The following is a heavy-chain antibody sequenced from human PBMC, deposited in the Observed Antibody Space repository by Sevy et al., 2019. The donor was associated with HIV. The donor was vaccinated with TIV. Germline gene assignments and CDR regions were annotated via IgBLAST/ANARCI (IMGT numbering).Heavy chain of an antibody. CDR1: GFTFSSYG. D-gene: IGHD3-22*01. J-gene: IGHJ4*02. CDR3: TTYYDSTGYYLYLDFDY. Sequence: GGSLRLSCAASGFTFSSYGMHWVRQAPGKGLEWVGRIKSDGGTADYASHLKGRFTISRDASENMLYLQMHSLKSEDTAVYYCTTYYDSTGYYLYLDFDYWGQGTQVTVSS. CDR2: IKSDGGTA. V-gene: IGHV3-15*01.